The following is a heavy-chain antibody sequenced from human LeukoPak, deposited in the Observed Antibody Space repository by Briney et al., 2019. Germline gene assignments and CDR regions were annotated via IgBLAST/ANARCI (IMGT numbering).Heavy chain of an antibody. V-gene: IGHV4-59*01. Sequence: RSSETLSVTCTVSGGSISSYYWSWIRQPPGKGLEWIGYIYYSGSTNYNPSLKSRVTISVDTSKNQFSLKLSSVTAADTAVYYCARGGYSGYGWGGYYYYGMDVWGQGTTVTVSS. CDR2: IYYSGST. CDR1: GGSISSYY. D-gene: IGHD5-12*01. J-gene: IGHJ6*02. CDR3: ARGGYSGYGWGGYYYYGMDV.